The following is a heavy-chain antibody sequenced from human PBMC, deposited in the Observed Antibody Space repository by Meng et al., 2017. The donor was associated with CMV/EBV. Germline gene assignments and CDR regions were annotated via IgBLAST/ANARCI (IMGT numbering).Heavy chain of an antibody. CDR1: GGSSSGYY. V-gene: IGHV4-34*01. CDR2: INHSGST. D-gene: IGHD1-7*01. J-gene: IGHJ6*02. CDR3: ARGRLTGTTVRGYYYYGMDV. Sequence: GSLRPSCAVYGGSSSGYYWSWIRQPPGKGLEWIGEINHSGSTNYNPSLRSRVTISVDTSKNQFSLKLSSVTAADTAVYYCARGRLTGTTVRGYYYYGMDVWGQGTTVTVSS.